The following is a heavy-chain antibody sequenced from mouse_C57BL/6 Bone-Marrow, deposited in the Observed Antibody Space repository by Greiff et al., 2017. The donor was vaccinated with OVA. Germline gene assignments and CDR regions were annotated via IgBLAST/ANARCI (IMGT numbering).Heavy chain of an antibody. CDR3: ARKESNWDAMDY. CDR2: IWSGGST. CDR1: GFSLTSYG. V-gene: IGHV2-2*01. D-gene: IGHD4-1*01. Sequence: VKVVESGPGLVQPSQSLSITCTVSGFSLTSYGVHWVRQSPGKGLEWLGVIWSGGSTDYNAAFISRLSISKDNSKSQVFFKMNSLQADDTAIYYCARKESNWDAMDYWGQGTSVTVSS. J-gene: IGHJ4*01.